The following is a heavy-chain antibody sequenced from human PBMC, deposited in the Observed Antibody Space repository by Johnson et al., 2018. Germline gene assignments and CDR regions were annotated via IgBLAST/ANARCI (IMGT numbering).Heavy chain of an antibody. V-gene: IGHV3-49*05. Sequence: VQLVECGGGLVKPGRSLRLSCTASGFTFGDYAMSWFRQAPGKGLEWVGFIRSKAYGGTTEYAASVKGRFTISRDDSKSIAYLQMNSLKTEDTAVYYWTREDLIVLPAGYYYDGMDVWGQGTTVTVSS. D-gene: IGHD2-2*01. CDR2: IRSKAYGGTT. J-gene: IGHJ6*02. CDR1: GFTFGDYA. CDR3: TREDLIVLPAGYYYDGMDV.